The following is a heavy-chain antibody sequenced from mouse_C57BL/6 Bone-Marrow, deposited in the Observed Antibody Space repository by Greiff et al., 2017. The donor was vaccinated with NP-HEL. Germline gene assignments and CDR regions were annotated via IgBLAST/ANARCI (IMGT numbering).Heavy chain of an antibody. V-gene: IGHV1-15*01. CDR3: APNWDFAY. CDR1: GYTFTDYE. D-gene: IGHD4-1*01. CDR2: IDPETGGT. Sequence: VQLQQSGAELVRPGASVTLSCKASGYTFTDYEMHWVKQTPVHGLEWIGAIDPETGGTAYNQKFKGKAILTADKSSSTAYMELRSLTSEDSAVYYCAPNWDFAYWGQGTLVTVSA. J-gene: IGHJ3*01.